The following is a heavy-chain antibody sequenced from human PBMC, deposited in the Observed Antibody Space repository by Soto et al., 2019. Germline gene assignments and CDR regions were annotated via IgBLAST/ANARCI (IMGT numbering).Heavy chain of an antibody. CDR2: ISSSSSTI. CDR3: AGGPLESQAAAGTDLGY. Sequence: GGSLRLSCAASGFTFSSYSMNWVRQAPGKGLEWVSYISSSSSTIYYADSVKGRFTISRDNAKNSLYLQMNSLRAEDTIVYYFAGGPLESQAAAGTDLGYWGQGTLVTVSS. V-gene: IGHV3-48*01. J-gene: IGHJ4*02. CDR1: GFTFSSYS. D-gene: IGHD6-13*01.